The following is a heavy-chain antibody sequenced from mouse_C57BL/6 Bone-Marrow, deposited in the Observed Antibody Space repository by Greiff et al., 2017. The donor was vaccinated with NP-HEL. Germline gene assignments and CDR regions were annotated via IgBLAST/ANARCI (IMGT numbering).Heavy chain of an antibody. Sequence: VKLMESGAELARPGASVKLSCKASGYTFTSYGISWVKQRTGQGLEWIGEIYPRSGNTYYNEKFKGKATLTADKSSSTAYMELRSLTSEDSAVYFWARLFITTVEAWFAYWGQGTLVTVSA. J-gene: IGHJ3*01. CDR3: ARLFITTVEAWFAY. V-gene: IGHV1-81*01. D-gene: IGHD1-1*01. CDR1: GYTFTSYG. CDR2: IYPRSGNT.